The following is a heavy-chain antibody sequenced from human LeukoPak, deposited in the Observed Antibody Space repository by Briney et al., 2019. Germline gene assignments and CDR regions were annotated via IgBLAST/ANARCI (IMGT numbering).Heavy chain of an antibody. V-gene: IGHV4-34*01. Sequence: PSETLSLTCAVYGGSFSGYYWSWIRQPPGKGLEWIGEINHSGSTNYNPSLKSRVTISVDTSKNQFSLKLSSVTAADTAVYYCARVREVRGVIIKYYFDYWGQGTLVTVSS. D-gene: IGHD3-10*01. CDR1: GGSFSGYY. CDR3: ARVREVRGVIIKYYFDY. J-gene: IGHJ4*02. CDR2: INHSGST.